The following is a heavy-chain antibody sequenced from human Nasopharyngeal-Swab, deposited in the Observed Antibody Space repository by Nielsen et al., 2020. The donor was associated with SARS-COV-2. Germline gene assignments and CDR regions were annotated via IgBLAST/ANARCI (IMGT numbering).Heavy chain of an antibody. J-gene: IGHJ3*02. D-gene: IGHD3-10*01. CDR1: GFTFNIYA. CDR2: ISASGGST. V-gene: IGHV3-23*01. CDR3: AKDDVVRGDAFDI. Sequence: GESLKISCIASGFTFNIYAMAWVRRTPGRELQWVSGISASGGSTYYTDSVKGRFAVSRDNSRNTLYLQMHSLRVEDTALYYCAKDDVVRGDAFDIWGQGTMVTVSS.